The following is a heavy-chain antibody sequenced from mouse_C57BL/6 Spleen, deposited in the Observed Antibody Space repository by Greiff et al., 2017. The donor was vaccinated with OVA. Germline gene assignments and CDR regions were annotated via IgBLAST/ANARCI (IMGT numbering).Heavy chain of an antibody. D-gene: IGHD2-4*01. CDR1: GYTFTEYT. CDR2: FYPGSGSI. CDR3: ARHDPLDYDGGVYAMDY. V-gene: IGHV1-62-2*01. J-gene: IGHJ4*01. Sequence: VQLQQSGAELVKPGASVQLSCKASGYTFTEYTIHWVKQRSGQGLEWIGWFYPGSGSIKYNEKFKDKATLTADKSSSTVYMELSRLTSEDSSVYFCARHDPLDYDGGVYAMDYWGQGTSVTVSS.